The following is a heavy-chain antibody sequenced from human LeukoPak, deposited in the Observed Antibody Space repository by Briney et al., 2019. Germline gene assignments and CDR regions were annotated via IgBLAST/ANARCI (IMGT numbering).Heavy chain of an antibody. CDR2: IYHSGST. CDR3: ARHGIRGIIDY. Sequence: PSETLSLTCAVSGYSISSGYYWGWIRQPPGKGQVWIGSIYHSGSTYYNPSLKSRVTISVDTSKNQFSLKLSSVTAADTAVYYCARHGIRGIIDYWGQGTLVTVSS. V-gene: IGHV4-38-2*01. J-gene: IGHJ4*02. CDR1: GYSISSGYY. D-gene: IGHD6-13*01.